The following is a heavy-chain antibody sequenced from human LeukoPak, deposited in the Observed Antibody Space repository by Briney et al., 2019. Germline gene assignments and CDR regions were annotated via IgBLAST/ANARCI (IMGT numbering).Heavy chain of an antibody. Sequence: GGSLRLSCAASGFTFSSYAMNWVRQAPGKGLERVSAITGSGGRTYYADSVKGRFTISRDNSKNTLYLQMNSLRAEDTAIYYCAKPLWFGELPKGYYFDYWGQGTLVTVSS. CDR3: AKPLWFGELPKGYYFDY. CDR1: GFTFSSYA. CDR2: ITGSGGRT. V-gene: IGHV3-23*01. J-gene: IGHJ4*02. D-gene: IGHD3-10*01.